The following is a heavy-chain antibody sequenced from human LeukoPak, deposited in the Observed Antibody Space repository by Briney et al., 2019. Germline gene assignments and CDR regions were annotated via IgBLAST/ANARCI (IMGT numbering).Heavy chain of an antibody. D-gene: IGHD6-6*01. CDR3: ARTYGSFFSLDY. Sequence: GRSLRLSCAASGFTFSSYGMHWVRQAPGKGLEWVAVIWYDGSNKYYADSVKGRFTISRDNSKYTLYLQMNSLRAEDTAVYYCARTYGSFFSLDYWGQGTLVTVSS. J-gene: IGHJ4*02. CDR1: GFTFSSYG. V-gene: IGHV3-33*01. CDR2: IWYDGSNK.